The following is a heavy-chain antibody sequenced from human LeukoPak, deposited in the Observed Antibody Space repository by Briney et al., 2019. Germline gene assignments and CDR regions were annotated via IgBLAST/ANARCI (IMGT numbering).Heavy chain of an antibody. J-gene: IGHJ6*03. CDR3: ARGVGRASYYYYMDV. Sequence: PGGSLRLSCAASGFTFSSYEVNWVRQAPGKGLEWVSYIDTSGRTIHYADSVRGRFTLSRENAKNSLYLQMNSLRAEGTADSYCARGVGRASYYYYMDVWGKGTTVTVSS. CDR1: GFTFSSYE. CDR2: IDTSGRTI. V-gene: IGHV3-48*03. D-gene: IGHD3-10*01.